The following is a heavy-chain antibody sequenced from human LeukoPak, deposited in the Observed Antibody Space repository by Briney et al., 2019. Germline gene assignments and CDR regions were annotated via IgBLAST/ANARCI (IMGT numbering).Heavy chain of an antibody. D-gene: IGHD3-10*01. J-gene: IGHJ4*02. V-gene: IGHV3-30-3*01. Sequence: GGSLRLSCAASGFTFSSYAMHWVRQAPGKGLEWVAVISYDGSNKYYADSVKGRFTISRDNSKNTLYLQMNSLRAEDTAVYYCARGDGFMIRDWGQGTLVTVSS. CDR3: ARGDGFMIRD. CDR1: GFTFSSYA. CDR2: ISYDGSNK.